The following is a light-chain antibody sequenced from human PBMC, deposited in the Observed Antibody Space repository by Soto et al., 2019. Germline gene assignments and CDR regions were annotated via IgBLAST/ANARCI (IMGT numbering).Light chain of an antibody. CDR3: LQHNEFPWT. V-gene: IGKV1-17*01. CDR2: DVS. Sequence: DIQMTQSPSCLSASVGDRVTITWRASQGVTNHLGWYQQKRGEAPKRLVYDVSSLQSGVPSRFSGSGSGTEFTLTIISLQPEDLATYYCLQHNEFPWTFGQGTKVEMK. CDR1: QGVTNH. J-gene: IGKJ1*01.